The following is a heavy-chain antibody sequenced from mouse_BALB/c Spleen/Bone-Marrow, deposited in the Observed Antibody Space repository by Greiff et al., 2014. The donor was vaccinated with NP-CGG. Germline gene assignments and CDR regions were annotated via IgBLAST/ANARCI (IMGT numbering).Heavy chain of an antibody. CDR2: IDPANGNT. V-gene: IGHV14-3*02. CDR3: AQGYDWAMDY. Sequence: EVQLQQSGAELVKPGASVKLSCTASGFNIKDTYMHWVKQRPEQGLEWIGRIDPANGNTKYDPKFQGKATITADTSSNTAYLQLNSLTSEDTAVYYCAQGYDWAMDYWGQGTSGTVSS. CDR1: GFNIKDTY. D-gene: IGHD2-14*01. J-gene: IGHJ4*01.